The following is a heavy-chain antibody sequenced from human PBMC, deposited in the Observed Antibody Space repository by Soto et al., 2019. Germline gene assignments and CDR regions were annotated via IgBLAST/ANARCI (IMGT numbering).Heavy chain of an antibody. J-gene: IGHJ3*02. V-gene: IGHV5-10-1*01. Sequence: GESLKISCKGSGYSFTSYWISWVRQMPGKGLEWMGRIDPSDSYTNYSPSFQGHVTISADKSISTAYLQWSSLKASDTAMYYCARSKTYYDILTGYYIEAFDIWGQGTMVTVSS. CDR3: ARSKTYYDILTGYYIEAFDI. D-gene: IGHD3-9*01. CDR1: GYSFTSYW. CDR2: IDPSDSYT.